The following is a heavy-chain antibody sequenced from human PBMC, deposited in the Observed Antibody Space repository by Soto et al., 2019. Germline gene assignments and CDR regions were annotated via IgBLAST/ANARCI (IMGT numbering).Heavy chain of an antibody. V-gene: IGHV5-51*01. CDR1: GYSFTSYW. J-gene: IGHJ5*02. Sequence: PGESLKISCKGSGYSFTSYWIGWVRQMPGKGLEWMGIIYPGDSDTRYSPSFQGQVTISADKSTSTAYLQWSSLKASDTAMYYCARLLLDTAMVFKNWFDPWGQGTLVTVSS. CDR3: ARLLLDTAMVFKNWFDP. CDR2: IYPGDSDT. D-gene: IGHD5-18*01.